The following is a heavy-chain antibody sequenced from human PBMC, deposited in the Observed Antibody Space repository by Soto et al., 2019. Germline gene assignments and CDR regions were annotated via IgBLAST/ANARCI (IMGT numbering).Heavy chain of an antibody. CDR2: INPNSGGT. CDR1: GYTFTGYY. Sequence: ASVKVSCKASGYTFTGYYMHWVRQAPGQGLEWMGWINPNSGGTNYAQKLQGRVTMTTDTSTSTAYMELRSLRSDDTAVYYCARRRGNDFWSGYYYYGMDVWGQGTTVTVSS. V-gene: IGHV1-2*02. D-gene: IGHD3-3*01. CDR3: ARRRGNDFWSGYYYYGMDV. J-gene: IGHJ6*02.